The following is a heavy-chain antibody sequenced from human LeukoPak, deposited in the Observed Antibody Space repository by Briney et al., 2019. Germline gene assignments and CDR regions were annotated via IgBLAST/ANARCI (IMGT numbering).Heavy chain of an antibody. J-gene: IGHJ4*02. CDR3: AKSRGVAVSDASGH. Sequence: GGSLRLSCAASGLTLSSYGMSWVRQAPGKGLEWVSGIVCSGDSTFYADSVKGRFTISRDNSKNTLYLQMNSLRAEDTAIYHCAKSRGVAVSDASGHWGQGILVTVSS. CDR2: IVCSGDST. V-gene: IGHV3-23*01. D-gene: IGHD2-21*01. CDR1: GLTLSSYG.